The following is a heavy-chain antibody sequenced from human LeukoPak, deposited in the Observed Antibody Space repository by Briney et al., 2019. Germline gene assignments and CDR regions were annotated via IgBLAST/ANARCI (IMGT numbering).Heavy chain of an antibody. J-gene: IGHJ3*02. Sequence: PSQTLSLTCTVSGGSISSGNYYWSWIRQPPGKGLEWIGYIYYSGSTYYNPSLKSRLTISVDTSKNQFSLKVSSVTAADTAVYYCARAPGNAFDIWGQGTLVTVSS. CDR3: ARAPGNAFDI. CDR2: IYYSGST. CDR1: GGSISSGNYY. D-gene: IGHD3-10*01. V-gene: IGHV4-30-4*01.